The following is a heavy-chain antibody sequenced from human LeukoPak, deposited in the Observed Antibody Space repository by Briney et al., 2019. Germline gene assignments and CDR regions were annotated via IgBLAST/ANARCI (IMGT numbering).Heavy chain of an antibody. CDR2: ISYDGSDE. CDR1: GLTFSNYG. D-gene: IGHD5-18*01. Sequence: PGRSLRLSCAASGLTFSNYGMHWVRQAPGKGLEWVAVISYDGSDEYYADSVKGRFTISRDNSKNTLSLQMNSLRAEDTAVYYCAKGSNGYGDYWGRGTLVTVSS. CDR3: AKGSNGYGDY. V-gene: IGHV3-30*18. J-gene: IGHJ4*02.